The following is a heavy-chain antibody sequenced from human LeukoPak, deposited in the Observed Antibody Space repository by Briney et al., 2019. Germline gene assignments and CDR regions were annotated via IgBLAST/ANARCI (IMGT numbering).Heavy chain of an antibody. J-gene: IGHJ4*02. CDR1: GFTFSTYG. Sequence: HTGGSLRLSCAASGFTFSTYGMHWVRQAPDKGLEWVSFIHYDGSNEYYSDSVKGRFTISRDNSKNTLYLQMNSLRAEDTAVYYCAKGFPIAVAGTSDYWGQGTLVTVSS. V-gene: IGHV3-30*02. CDR2: IHYDGSNE. CDR3: AKGFPIAVAGTSDY. D-gene: IGHD6-19*01.